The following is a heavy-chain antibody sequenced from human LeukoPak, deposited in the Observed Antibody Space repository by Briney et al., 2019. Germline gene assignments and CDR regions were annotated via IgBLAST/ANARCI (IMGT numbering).Heavy chain of an antibody. V-gene: IGHV4-34*01. CDR2: INHSGST. CDR1: GGSLSGYS. J-gene: IGHJ4*02. CDR3: ARGSSWYSRNFDY. D-gene: IGHD6-13*01. Sequence: SQCRSLTSLVYGGSLSGYSWSWIRQPPGKGLEWIGEINHSGSTNYNPSFKGRVTISVDTSKNQFSLKLSSVTAADTAVYYCARGSSWYSRNFDYWGQGTLVAAS.